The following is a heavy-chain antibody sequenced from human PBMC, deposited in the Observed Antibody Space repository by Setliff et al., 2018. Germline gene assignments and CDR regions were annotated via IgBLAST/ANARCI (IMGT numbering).Heavy chain of an antibody. Sequence: SETLSLTCTVSGGSISSHYWGWIRQPPGKGLEWIGHFHTGGSTNYNRSLRSRVSISVDTSKNQFSLKLSSVTAADTATYYGARAGPTVTFFRVLVISWWDPWGQGSLVTVSS. J-gene: IGHJ5*02. CDR1: GGSISSHY. D-gene: IGHD3-3*01. CDR3: ARAGPTVTFFRVLVISWWDP. V-gene: IGHV4-4*08. CDR2: FHTGGST.